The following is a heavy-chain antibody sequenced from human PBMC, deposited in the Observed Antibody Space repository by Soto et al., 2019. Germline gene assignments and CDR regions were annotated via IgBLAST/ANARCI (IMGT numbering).Heavy chain of an antibody. CDR1: GFSLNGYA. V-gene: IGHV3-48*01. Sequence: EVQLVESGGGLAQPGGSLRLSCAASGFSLNGYAMNWVRQAPGRGLEWVSYISSSSGAIDYADSVKGRFTVSRDNAKNLLYLQMNGLRAEDTALYYCARDPSVGSTFYYYMDVWGEGTPVTVSS. J-gene: IGHJ6*03. CDR2: ISSSSGAI. D-gene: IGHD6-13*01. CDR3: ARDPSVGSTFYYYMDV.